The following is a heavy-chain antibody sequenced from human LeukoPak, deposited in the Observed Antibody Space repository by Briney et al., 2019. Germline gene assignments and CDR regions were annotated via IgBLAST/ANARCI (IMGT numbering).Heavy chain of an antibody. J-gene: IGHJ4*02. V-gene: IGHV3-30-3*01. CDR3: ARDAPYFDY. Sequence: PGGSLRLSCAASGFTFSSYAMHWVRQAPGKGLEWVAVISYDGSNKYYADCVKGRFTISRDNSKNTLYLQMNSLRAEDTAVYYCARDAPYFDYWGQGTLVTVSS. CDR2: ISYDGSNK. CDR1: GFTFSSYA.